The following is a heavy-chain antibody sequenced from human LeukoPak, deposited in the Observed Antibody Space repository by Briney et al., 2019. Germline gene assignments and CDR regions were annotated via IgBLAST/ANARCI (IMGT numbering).Heavy chain of an antibody. CDR1: GYSISSGYH. J-gene: IGHJ4*02. V-gene: IGHV4-38-2*02. CDR2: MSHSGST. D-gene: IGHD4-17*01. Sequence: SEALSLTCVVSGYSISSGYHWGWIRQPPGKGLEWIGSMSHSGSTYYNPSLKSRVTISVDTSKNQFSLKLSSVTAADTAVYYCAREYGDYEYYFDYWGQGTLITVSS. CDR3: AREYGDYEYYFDY.